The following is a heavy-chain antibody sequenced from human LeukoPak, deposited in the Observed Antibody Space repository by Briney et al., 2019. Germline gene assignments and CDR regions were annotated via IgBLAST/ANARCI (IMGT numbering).Heavy chain of an antibody. V-gene: IGHV3-21*01. J-gene: IGHJ4*02. CDR2: ISSSSSYI. CDR1: GFTFSSYE. CDR3: ARMVAGTRVFDY. Sequence: PGGSLRLSCAASGFTFSSYEMNWVRQAPGKGLEWVSSISSSSSYIYYADSVKGRFTISRDNAKNSLYLQMNSLRAEDTAVYYCARMVAGTRVFDYWGQGTLVTVSS. D-gene: IGHD2-15*01.